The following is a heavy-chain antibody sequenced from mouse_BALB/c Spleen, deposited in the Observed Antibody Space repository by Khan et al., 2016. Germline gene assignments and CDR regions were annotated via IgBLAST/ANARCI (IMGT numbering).Heavy chain of an antibody. Sequence: QVQLKQSGPQLVRPGASVKISCKASGYSFTSYWVHWVKQRPGQGLEWIGMIDPSDSETRLNQKFKDKATLTVDTSSSTAYMRLSSPTAEGSAVYYCAIDSSGVWFTYWGQGTVVTVSA. CDR3: AIDSSGVWFTY. D-gene: IGHD3-2*01. V-gene: IGHV1S127*01. CDR2: IDPSDSET. CDR1: GYSFTSYW. J-gene: IGHJ3*01.